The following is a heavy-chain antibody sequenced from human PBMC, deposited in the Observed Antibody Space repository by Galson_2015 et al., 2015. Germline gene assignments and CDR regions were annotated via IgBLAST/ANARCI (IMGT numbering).Heavy chain of an antibody. V-gene: IGHV3-49*03. D-gene: IGHD3-3*02. CDR3: TRGLSSDYDHFWIAYPADY. J-gene: IGHJ4*02. CDR2: TRNKAYGGTT. CDR1: GFTSGDYA. Sequence: SLRLSCAASGFTSGDYAMSWFRQAPGKGLEWVGFTRNKAYGGTTEYAASVKGRFTISRDDAKNIVYLQMTSLKTEDTAEYYCTRGLSSDYDHFWIAYPADYWRQGTLVTASS.